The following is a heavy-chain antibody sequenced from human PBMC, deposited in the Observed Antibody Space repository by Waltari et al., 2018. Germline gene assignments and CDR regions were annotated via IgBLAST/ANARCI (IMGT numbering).Heavy chain of an antibody. CDR1: GFTLSSQD. V-gene: IGHV3-23*04. D-gene: IGHD1-20*01. J-gene: IGHJ5*02. CDR3: AKVNWSTNEQS. Sequence: EVQLVESGGGLVQPGGSLRLSCAASGFTLSSQDMSWFRQAPGKGLEWGSALRVNGINTYYADSGKGRFTISRDNAKNALYQQMSSLRAEDTAVYYCAKVNWSTNEQSWGQGTLVTVSS. CDR2: LRVNGINT.